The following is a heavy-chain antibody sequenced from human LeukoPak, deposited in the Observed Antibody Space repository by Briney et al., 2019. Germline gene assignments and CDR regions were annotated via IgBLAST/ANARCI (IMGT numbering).Heavy chain of an antibody. Sequence: ASVKVSYRASGYTFTSYGISGVRQAPGQGLEGMGWISAYNGNTNYAQKLQGRVTMTTDTSTSTAYMERRSLRSDDTAGYYCARATAGDWFDPWGQGTRVTVSS. V-gene: IGHV1-18*04. J-gene: IGHJ5*02. CDR3: ARATAGDWFDP. D-gene: IGHD3-10*01. CDR2: ISAYNGNT. CDR1: GYTFTSYG.